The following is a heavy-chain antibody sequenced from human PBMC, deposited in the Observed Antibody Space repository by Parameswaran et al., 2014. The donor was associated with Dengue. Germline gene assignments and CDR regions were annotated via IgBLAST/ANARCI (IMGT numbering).Heavy chain of an antibody. CDR2: IHGDGSST. J-gene: IGHJ5*02. CDR3: ARDWGTP. Sequence: WIRQPPGKGLVWVSRIHGDGSSTNYADSVKGRFTISRDNAKNTLYLQMNSLRAEDTAVYYCARDWGTPWGQGTLVTVSS. D-gene: IGHD3-16*01. V-gene: IGHV3-74*01.